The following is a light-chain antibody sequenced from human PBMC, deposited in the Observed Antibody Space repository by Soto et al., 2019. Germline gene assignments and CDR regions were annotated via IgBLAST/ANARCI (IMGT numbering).Light chain of an antibody. CDR1: QSVNSN. J-gene: IGKJ3*01. V-gene: IGKV3-15*01. CDR3: QQYNNWPPVT. CDR2: GAS. Sequence: EIMMTQSPVTLSVSPGERATLSCSASQSVNSNLAWYQQKPGQAPRLLIYGASTRATGIPASFIGNGSGTEFTLTASSLQPEDFAVYYCQQYNNWPPVTFGPGTKVDI.